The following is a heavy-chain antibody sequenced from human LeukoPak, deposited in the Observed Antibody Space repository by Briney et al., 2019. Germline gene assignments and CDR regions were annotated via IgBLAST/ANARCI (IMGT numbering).Heavy chain of an antibody. D-gene: IGHD3-10*01. CDR2: IRYDGSDK. V-gene: IGHV3-30*02. CDR3: ASGSGTWSPDY. Sequence: GGSLRLSCAASGFTFSDYDIHWVRQAPGRGLEWVAFIRYDGSDKYYADSVKGRFTISRDNPKNTLYLQMNSLRADDTAVYYCASGSGTWSPDYWGQGTLVTVSS. CDR1: GFTFSDYD. J-gene: IGHJ4*02.